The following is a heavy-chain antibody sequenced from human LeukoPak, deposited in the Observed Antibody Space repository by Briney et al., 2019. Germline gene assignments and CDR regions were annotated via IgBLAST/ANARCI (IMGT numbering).Heavy chain of an antibody. CDR3: AREGILEWLLGFDY. J-gene: IGHJ4*02. V-gene: IGHV4-4*07. D-gene: IGHD3-3*01. CDR2: IYTSGST. Sequence: SETPSLTCTVSGGSISSYYWSWIRQPAGKGLEWIGRIYTSGSTNYNPSLKSRVTMSVDTSKNQFSLKLSSVTAADTAVYYCAREGILEWLLGFDYWGQGTLVTVSS. CDR1: GGSISSYY.